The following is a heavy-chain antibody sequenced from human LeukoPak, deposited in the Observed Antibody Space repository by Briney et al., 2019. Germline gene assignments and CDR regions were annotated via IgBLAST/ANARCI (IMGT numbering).Heavy chain of an antibody. CDR1: GFTFSSYG. CDR3: AKERDELNFDY. V-gene: IGHV3-30*18. CDR2: ISYDGSNK. D-gene: IGHD1-26*01. Sequence: TGGSLRLSCAASGFTFSSYGMHWVRQAPGKGLEWVAVISYDGSNKYYADSVKGRLTISRDNSKNTLYLQMNSLRAEDTAVYYCAKERDELNFDYWGQGTLVTVSS. J-gene: IGHJ4*02.